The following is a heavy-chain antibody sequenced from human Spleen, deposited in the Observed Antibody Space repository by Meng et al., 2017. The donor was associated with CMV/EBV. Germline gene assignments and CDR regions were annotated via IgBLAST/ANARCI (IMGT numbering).Heavy chain of an antibody. CDR2: ITASGGRT. CDR1: GIIFSTYA. Sequence: GGSLRLSCAASGIIFSTYAVTWVRQAPGKGLEWVSSITASGGRTYYADSVKGRFTISRDNSKNSLYLQMSSLRAEDTAVYYCARDSVPYFDYWGQGTLVTVSS. V-gene: IGHV3-23*01. CDR3: ARDSVPYFDY. J-gene: IGHJ4*02.